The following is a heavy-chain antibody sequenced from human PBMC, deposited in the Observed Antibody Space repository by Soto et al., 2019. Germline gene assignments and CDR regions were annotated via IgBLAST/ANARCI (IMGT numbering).Heavy chain of an antibody. V-gene: IGHV4-4*02. CDR1: GGSITNTDW. J-gene: IGHJ4*02. CDR3: ASRGISGPF. Sequence: SETLSLTCAVSGGSITNTDWWTWVRQPPGMGLEWVGDISLSGNTNYNPSLEGRAAISLDKSRNQFSLILNSVTAADTAVYYCASRGISGPFWGQGTLVTVSS. CDR2: ISLSGNT. D-gene: IGHD2-15*01.